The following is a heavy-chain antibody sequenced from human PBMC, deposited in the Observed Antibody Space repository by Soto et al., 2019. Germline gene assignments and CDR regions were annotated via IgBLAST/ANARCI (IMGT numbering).Heavy chain of an antibody. Sequence: PGGSLRLSCAASGFTFSNAWMNWVRQAPGKGLEWVGRIRSKGDAATTDYAAPVKGRFTISRDDSKNTLYLQMNSLTVEDTAIYYCASLDTARIQIAGYWGQGIQVTVSS. CDR1: GFTFSNAW. J-gene: IGHJ4*02. CDR2: IRSKGDAATT. V-gene: IGHV3-15*07. D-gene: IGHD5-18*01. CDR3: ASLDTARIQIAGY.